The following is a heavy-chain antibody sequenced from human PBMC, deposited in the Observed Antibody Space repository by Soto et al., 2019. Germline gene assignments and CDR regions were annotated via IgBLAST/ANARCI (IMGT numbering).Heavy chain of an antibody. CDR3: AGMLSAYYKWAFDI. V-gene: IGHV3-48*03. Sequence: GSLLLPGRVSGFTFSNYEMNWVRQAPGKGLEWVACISSSGSSRYYADSVQVRFTVARDDSKNTLYLQMNGLRAEDTAVHHCAGMLSAYYKWAFDIWGQGTRVTV. J-gene: IGHJ3*02. D-gene: IGHD3-9*01. CDR1: GFTFSNYE. CDR2: ISSSGSSR.